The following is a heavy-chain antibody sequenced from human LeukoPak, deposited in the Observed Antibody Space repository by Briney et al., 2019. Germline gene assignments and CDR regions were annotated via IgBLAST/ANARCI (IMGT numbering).Heavy chain of an antibody. CDR1: GGSFSGYY. CDR3: ARDAAVRSYYYMDV. J-gene: IGHJ6*03. CDR2: INHSGST. Sequence: NASETLSLTCAVYGGSFSGYYWSWIRQPPGKGLEWIGEINHSGSTNYNPSLKSRVTISVDTSKNQFSLKLSSVTAADTAVYYCARDAAVRSYYYMDVWGKGTTVTVSS. V-gene: IGHV4-34*01. D-gene: IGHD6-25*01.